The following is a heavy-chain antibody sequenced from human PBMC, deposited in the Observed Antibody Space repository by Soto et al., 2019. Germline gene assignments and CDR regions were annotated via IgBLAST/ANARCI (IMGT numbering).Heavy chain of an antibody. CDR3: ARSPHFDWFPAPHNWFDP. CDR1: GGSISSSSYY. CDR2: IYYSGNT. V-gene: IGHV4-39*01. J-gene: IGHJ5*02. Sequence: SETLSLTCTVSGGSISSSSYYWGWIRQPPGKGLEWIGSIYYSGNTYYNPSLKSRVTISVDTSKNQFSLKLSSVTAADTAVYYCARSPHFDWFPAPHNWFDPWGQGTLVTVS. D-gene: IGHD3-9*01.